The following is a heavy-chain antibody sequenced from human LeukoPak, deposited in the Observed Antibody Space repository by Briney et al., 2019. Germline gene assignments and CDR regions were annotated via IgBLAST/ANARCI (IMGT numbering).Heavy chain of an antibody. V-gene: IGHV1-18*01. Sequence: ASVKVSCKASGYTFTSYDINWVRQAPGQGLEWMGWISAYNGNTNYAQKLQGRVTMTTDTSTSTAYMELRSLRSDDTAVYYCARDWDFTITIFGVVPYDYWGQGTLVTVSS. CDR2: ISAYNGNT. D-gene: IGHD3-3*01. CDR3: ARDWDFTITIFGVVPYDY. J-gene: IGHJ4*02. CDR1: GYTFTSYD.